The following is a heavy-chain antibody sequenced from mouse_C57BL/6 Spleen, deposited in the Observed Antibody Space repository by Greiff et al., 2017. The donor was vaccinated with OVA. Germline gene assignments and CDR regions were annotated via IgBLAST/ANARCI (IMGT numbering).Heavy chain of an antibody. J-gene: IGHJ2*01. V-gene: IGHV1-82*01. CDR3: ARDPYDFDY. CDR2: IYPGDGDT. Sequence: VQGVESGPELVKPGASVKISCKASGYAFSSSWMNWVKQRPGKGLEWIGRIYPGDGDTNYNGTFKGKATLTADKSSSTAYMRLSSLTSEDSAVYFCARDPYDFDYWGQGTTLTVSS. CDR1: GYAFSSSW.